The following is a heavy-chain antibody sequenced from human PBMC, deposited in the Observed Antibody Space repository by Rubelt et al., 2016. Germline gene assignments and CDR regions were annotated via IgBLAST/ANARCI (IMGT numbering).Heavy chain of an antibody. D-gene: IGHD5-12*01. Sequence: QLQLQESGPRLVKPSETLSLTCTVSGGSISSSRDYWGWIRQSPGKGLEWIGSIYYAGNIYYSPSLRSRFTRSVDTSKTKFSLKLSVMTAADTAIYYCARHVMGYDSLGALDVWGQGTTVAVSS. J-gene: IGHJ6*02. CDR3: ARHVMGYDSLGALDV. CDR1: GGSISSSRDY. V-gene: IGHV4-39*01. CDR2: IYYAGNI.